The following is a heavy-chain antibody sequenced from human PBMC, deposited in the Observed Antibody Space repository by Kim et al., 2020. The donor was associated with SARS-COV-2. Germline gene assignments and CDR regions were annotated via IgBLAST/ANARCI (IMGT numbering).Heavy chain of an antibody. J-gene: IGHJ6*03. V-gene: IGHV4-4*02. CDR1: GGSISSSNW. Sequence: SETLSLTCAVSGGSISSSNWWSWVRQPPGKGLEWIGEIYHSGSTNYNPSLKSRVTISVDKSKNQFSLKLSSVTAADTAVYYCARAGAVAGPYYYYMDVWGKGTTVTVSS. D-gene: IGHD6-19*01. CDR2: IYHSGST. CDR3: ARAGAVAGPYYYYMDV.